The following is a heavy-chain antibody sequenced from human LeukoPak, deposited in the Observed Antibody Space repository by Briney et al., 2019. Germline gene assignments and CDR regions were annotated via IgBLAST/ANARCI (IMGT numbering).Heavy chain of an antibody. CDR3: ARGGITIFGVVTPHNWFDP. J-gene: IGHJ5*02. D-gene: IGHD3-3*01. Sequence: PGGSLRLSCAASGFTFSSYAMHWVRQAPGKGLEWVAVISYDGSNKYYADSVKGRFTISRDNSKNTLYRQMNSLRAEDTAVYYCARGGITIFGVVTPHNWFDPWGQGTLVTVSS. V-gene: IGHV3-30-3*01. CDR1: GFTFSSYA. CDR2: ISYDGSNK.